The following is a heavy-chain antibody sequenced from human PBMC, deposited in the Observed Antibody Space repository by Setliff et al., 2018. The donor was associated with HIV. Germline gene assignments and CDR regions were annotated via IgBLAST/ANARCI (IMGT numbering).Heavy chain of an antibody. CDR2: ISSGGGST. V-gene: IGHV3-23*01. CDR1: GFTFSSYA. Sequence: PGGSLRLSCAASGFTFSSYAMSWVRQAPGKGLEWVSAISSGGGSTYYADSVKGRFTISRDNSKNTLYLQMNSLRVEDTAVYSCAKDTAVAGPAYFQHWGQGTLVTVSS. CDR3: AKDTAVAGPAYFQH. D-gene: IGHD6-19*01. J-gene: IGHJ1*01.